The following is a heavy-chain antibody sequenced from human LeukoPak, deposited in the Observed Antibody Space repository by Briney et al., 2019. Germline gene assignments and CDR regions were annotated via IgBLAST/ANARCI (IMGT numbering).Heavy chain of an antibody. J-gene: IGHJ5*02. CDR1: DDSISDYY. V-gene: IGHV4-34*01. CDR3: ASSTIFGVVANWFDP. Sequence: SETLSLTCTVSDDSISDYYRGWIRQPPGKGLEWIGEINHSGSTNYNPSLKSRVTISVDTSKNQFSLKLSSVTAADTAVYYCASSTIFGVVANWFDPWGQGTLVTVSS. CDR2: INHSGST. D-gene: IGHD3-3*01.